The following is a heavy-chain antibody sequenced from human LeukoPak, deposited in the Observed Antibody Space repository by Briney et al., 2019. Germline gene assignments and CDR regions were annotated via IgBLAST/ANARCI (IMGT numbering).Heavy chain of an antibody. CDR2: VFHTGDT. CDR3: ARHPFATPFDR. V-gene: IGHV4-59*08. CDR1: GDSISSSY. Sequence: SETLSLTCTVSGDSISSSYWSWIRQPPGKGLEWIGYVFHTGDTNSNPSLKRRVTVSLDTSKRQVSLRLTSVTAADTAVYYCARHPFATPFDRWGRGILVTVSS. J-gene: IGHJ5*02. D-gene: IGHD2-15*01.